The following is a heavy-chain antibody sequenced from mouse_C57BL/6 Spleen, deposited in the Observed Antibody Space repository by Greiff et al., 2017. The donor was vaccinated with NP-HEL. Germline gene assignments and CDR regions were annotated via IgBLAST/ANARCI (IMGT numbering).Heavy chain of an antibody. V-gene: IGHV3-5*01. D-gene: IGHD1-1*01. CDR3: AREGVYYYGSSGWYFDV. Sequence: VQLQQSGPGLVKPSQTVFLTCTVTGISITTGNYRWSWIRQFPGNKLEWIGYIYYSGTITYNPSLTSRTTITRDTPKNQFFLEMNSLTAEDTATYYCAREGVYYYGSSGWYFDVWGTGTTVTVSS. CDR1: GISITTGNYR. CDR2: IYYSGTI. J-gene: IGHJ1*03.